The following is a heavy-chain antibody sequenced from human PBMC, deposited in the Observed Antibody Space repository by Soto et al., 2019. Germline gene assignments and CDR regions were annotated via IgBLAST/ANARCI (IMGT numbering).Heavy chain of an antibody. J-gene: IGHJ5*02. Sequence: GASVKVSCKASGYTFTSYYMHWARQAPGQGLEWMGIINPSGGSTSYAQKFQGRVTMTRDTSTSTVYMELSSLRSEDTAVYYCARNGNYYDSSGLSGWFDPWGQGTLVTSPQ. V-gene: IGHV1-46*01. D-gene: IGHD3-22*01. CDR2: INPSGGST. CDR1: GYTFTSYY. CDR3: ARNGNYYDSSGLSGWFDP.